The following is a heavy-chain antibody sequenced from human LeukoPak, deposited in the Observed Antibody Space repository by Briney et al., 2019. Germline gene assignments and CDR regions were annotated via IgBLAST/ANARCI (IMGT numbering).Heavy chain of an antibody. J-gene: IGHJ4*02. CDR3: AKDDDGHHHGVDH. CDR1: GFTFSSYG. V-gene: IGHV3-33*06. Sequence: GGSLRLSCAAPGFTFSSYGMHWVRQAPGKGLEWVAVIWYDGSNKYYADSVKGRFTISRDNSKNTLYLQMNSLRADDTALYYCAKDDDGHHHGVDHWGQGTLVTVSS. CDR2: IWYDGSNK. D-gene: IGHD4-17*01.